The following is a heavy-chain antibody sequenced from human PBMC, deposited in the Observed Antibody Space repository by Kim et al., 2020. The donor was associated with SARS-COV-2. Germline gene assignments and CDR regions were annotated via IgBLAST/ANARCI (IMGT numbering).Heavy chain of an antibody. Sequence: ASVKVSCKASGYTFTSYDINWVRQATGQGLEWMGWMNPNSGNTGYAQKFQGRVTMTRNTSISTAYMELSSLRYEDTAVYYCASLTGTTSTLHYYYGMDVWGQGTTVTVSS. D-gene: IGHD1-20*01. CDR1: GYTFTSYD. CDR2: MNPNSGNT. CDR3: ASLTGTTSTLHYYYGMDV. J-gene: IGHJ6*02. V-gene: IGHV1-8*01.